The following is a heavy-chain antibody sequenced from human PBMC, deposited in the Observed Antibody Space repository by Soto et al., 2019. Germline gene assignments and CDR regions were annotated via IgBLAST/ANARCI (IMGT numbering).Heavy chain of an antibody. CDR3: ARDSQQPPYYYGMDV. V-gene: IGHV4-31*03. D-gene: IGHD6-13*01. CDR2: IYYSGST. J-gene: IGHJ6*02. CDR1: GGSISSGGYY. Sequence: SETLSLTCTVSGGSISSGGYYWSWIRQHPGKGLEWIGYIYYSGSTYYNPSLKSRVTISVDTSKNQFSLKLSSVTAADTAVYYCARDSQQPPYYYGMDVWGQGTTVTV.